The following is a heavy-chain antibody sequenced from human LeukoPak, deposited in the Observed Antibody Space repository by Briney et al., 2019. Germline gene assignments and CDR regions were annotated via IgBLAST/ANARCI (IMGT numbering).Heavy chain of an antibody. CDR1: GGSISSSSYY. CDR2: IYYSGST. V-gene: IGHV4-61*05. D-gene: IGHD3-22*01. J-gene: IGHJ6*03. CDR3: ARGSYYYDSSGSNPYYYYYYYMDV. Sequence: PSETLSLTCTVSGGSISSSSYYWGWIRQPPGKGLEWIVYIYYSGSTNYNPALKSRVTISVDTSKNQFSLTLSSVTAADTAVYYCARGSYYYDSSGSNPYYYYYYYMDVWGKGTTVTISS.